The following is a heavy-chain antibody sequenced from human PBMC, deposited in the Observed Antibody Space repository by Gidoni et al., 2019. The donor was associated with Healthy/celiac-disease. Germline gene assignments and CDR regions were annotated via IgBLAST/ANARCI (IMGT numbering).Heavy chain of an antibody. CDR1: GGTFSSYA. Sequence: QVQLVQSGAEVKKPGSSVKVSCTSSGGTFSSYAISWVRQAPGQGLEWMGGIIPIFGTANYAQKFQGRVTITADESTSTAYMELSSLRSEDTAVYYCARDRGYYEPGAFDIWGQGTMVTVSS. D-gene: IGHD3-22*01. CDR2: IIPIFGTA. J-gene: IGHJ3*02. V-gene: IGHV1-69*01. CDR3: ARDRGYYEPGAFDI.